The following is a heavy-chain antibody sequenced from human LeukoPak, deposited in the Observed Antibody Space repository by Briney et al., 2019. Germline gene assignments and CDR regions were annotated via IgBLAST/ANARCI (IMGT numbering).Heavy chain of an antibody. D-gene: IGHD4-23*01. CDR2: ISGNNGNT. CDR3: ARARTVAYYSYGMDV. J-gene: IGHJ6*02. CDR1: GYTFTGNF. Sequence: GASVKVSCKASGYTFTGNFMHWVRQAPGQGLEWMGWISGNNGNTNYAQKLQGRVTMTTDTSTSTAYMELRSLRSDDTAVYYCARARTVAYYSYGMDVWGQGTTVTVSS. V-gene: IGHV1-18*04.